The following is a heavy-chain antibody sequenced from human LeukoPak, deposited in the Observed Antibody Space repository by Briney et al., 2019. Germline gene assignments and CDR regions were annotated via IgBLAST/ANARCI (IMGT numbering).Heavy chain of an antibody. V-gene: IGHV4-39*01. CDR3: ASPYDSSGYYNH. CDR2: IYYSGST. Sequence: PSETLSLTCTVSGGSIHSSSYYWGWIRQPPGKGLEWIGSIYYSGSTYYNPSLKSRVTISVDTSKNQFSLKLSSVTAADTAVYYCASPYDSSGYYNHWGQGTLVTVSS. D-gene: IGHD3-22*01. J-gene: IGHJ5*02. CDR1: GGSIHSSSYY.